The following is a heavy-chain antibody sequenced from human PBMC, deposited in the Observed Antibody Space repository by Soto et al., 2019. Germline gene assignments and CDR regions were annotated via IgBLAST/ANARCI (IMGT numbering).Heavy chain of an antibody. D-gene: IGHD6-19*01. V-gene: IGHV1-69*13. CDR2: IIPIFGTA. CDR3: ARDRLPGRAVAGVTTDAFDI. Sequence: ASVKVSCKASGGTFSSYAISWVRQAPGQGLEWMGGIIPIFGTANYAQKFQGRVTITADESTSTAYMELSSLRSEDTAVYYCARDRLPGRAVAGVTTDAFDIWGQGTMVTVSS. J-gene: IGHJ3*02. CDR1: GGTFSSYA.